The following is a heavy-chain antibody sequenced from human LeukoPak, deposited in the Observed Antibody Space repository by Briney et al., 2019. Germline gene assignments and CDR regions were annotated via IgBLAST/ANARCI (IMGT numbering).Heavy chain of an antibody. CDR1: GFTFSSYW. V-gene: IGHV3-74*01. J-gene: IGHJ5*02. CDR3: AREVAAAGTIDYWFDP. CDR2: INSDGSST. D-gene: IGHD6-13*01. Sequence: GGSLRLSCAASGFTFSSYWMRWVRQAPGKGLVWVSRINSDGSSTSYADSVKGRFTISRDHAKNTLYLQMNSLRAEDTAVYYCAREVAAAGTIDYWFDPWGQGTLVTVSS.